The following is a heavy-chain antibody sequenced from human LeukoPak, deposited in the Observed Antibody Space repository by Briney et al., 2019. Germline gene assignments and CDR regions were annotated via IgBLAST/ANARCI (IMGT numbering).Heavy chain of an antibody. J-gene: IGHJ4*02. CDR1: GFTFSDYA. D-gene: IGHD2-8*02. CDR3: ARDRDTGGYGEFDY. V-gene: IGHV3-23*01. CDR2: ISSGGAGT. Sequence: PGGSLRLSCAASGFTFSDYAMTWVRQAPGKGLESVSIISSGGAGTYYADSVKGRFTISRDNSKNTLYLQMNSLRAADTAVYYCARDRDTGGYGEFDYWGQGTLVTVSS.